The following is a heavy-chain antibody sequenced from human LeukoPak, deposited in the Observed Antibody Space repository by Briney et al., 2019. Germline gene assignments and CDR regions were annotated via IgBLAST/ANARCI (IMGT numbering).Heavy chain of an antibody. Sequence: SETLSLTCAVYGGSFSGYYWSWIRQPPGKGLEWIGEINHGGSTNYNPSLKSRVTISVDTSKNQFSLKLSSVTAADTAVYYCARGDGDYGYYYYYYYMDVWGKGTTVTVSS. CDR3: ARGDGDYGYYYYYYYMDV. J-gene: IGHJ6*03. CDR2: INHGGST. CDR1: GGSFSGYY. V-gene: IGHV4-34*01. D-gene: IGHD4-17*01.